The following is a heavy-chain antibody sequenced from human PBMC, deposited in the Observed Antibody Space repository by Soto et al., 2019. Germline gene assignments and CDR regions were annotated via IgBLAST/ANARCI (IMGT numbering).Heavy chain of an antibody. J-gene: IGHJ3*02. CDR3: ARVSGKGKQWLVLLRGAFDI. CDR2: ISSNGGST. Sequence: GGSLRLSCAASGFTFSSYAMHWVRQAPGKGLEYVSAISSNGGSTYYANSVKGRFTISRDNSKNTLYLQMGSLRAEDMAVYYCARVSGKGKQWLVLLRGAFDIWGQGTMVTVSS. CDR1: GFTFSSYA. V-gene: IGHV3-64*01. D-gene: IGHD6-19*01.